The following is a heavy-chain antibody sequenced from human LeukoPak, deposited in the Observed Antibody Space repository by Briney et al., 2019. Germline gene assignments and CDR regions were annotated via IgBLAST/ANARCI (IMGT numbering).Heavy chain of an antibody. V-gene: IGHV3-48*03. CDR2: ISSSGSTI. J-gene: IGHJ4*02. CDR1: GFIYSSYE. CDR3: VTTVAPIGY. D-gene: IGHD4-17*01. Sequence: GGSLRLSCAASGFIYSSYEMNGVRQAPGKGLEWVSHISSSGSTIYYTDSVKGRFTISRDNSKNSLYLQMNSLRAEDTAIYYCVTTVAPIGYWGQGTLVTVSS.